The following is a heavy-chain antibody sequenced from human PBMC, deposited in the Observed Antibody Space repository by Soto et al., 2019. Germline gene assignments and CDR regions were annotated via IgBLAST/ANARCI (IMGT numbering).Heavy chain of an antibody. Sequence: ASVKVSCKASGYTFASYGISWVRQAPGQGLEWMGWISAYNGNTNYAQKLQGRVTMTTGTSTSTAYMELRSLRSDDTAVYYCASINCSGGSCHFDYWGQGTLVTVSS. J-gene: IGHJ4*02. CDR1: GYTFASYG. CDR3: ASINCSGGSCHFDY. V-gene: IGHV1-18*01. CDR2: ISAYNGNT. D-gene: IGHD2-15*01.